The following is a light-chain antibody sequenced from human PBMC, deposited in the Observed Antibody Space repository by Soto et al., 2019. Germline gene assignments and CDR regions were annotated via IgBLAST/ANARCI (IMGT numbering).Light chain of an antibody. CDR3: QQYNTPAPT. CDR1: QSISSW. V-gene: IGKV1-5*01. J-gene: IGKJ2*01. CDR2: DAS. Sequence: DIQMTQSPSTLSASVGDRVTITCRASQSISSWLAWYQQKPGKAPKLLIYDASSLEIGVPSRFSGSGSGTEFPLTISSLQTDDFATYYCQQYNTPAPTFGQGTKLEIK.